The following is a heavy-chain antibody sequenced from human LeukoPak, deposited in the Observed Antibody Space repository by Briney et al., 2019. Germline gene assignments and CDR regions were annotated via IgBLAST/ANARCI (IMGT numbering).Heavy chain of an antibody. CDR1: GGSISRSTYY. Sequence: SETLSLTCTVSGGSISRSTYYWGWIRQPPGKGLEWIGSLYSSGSTYYNPSLKSRVTISVDTSKNQFSLKLNSVTAADTAVYYCARLFNLRPYSSSWYMGAYFDYWGQGTLVTVSS. CDR2: LYSSGST. J-gene: IGHJ4*02. CDR3: ARLFNLRPYSSSWYMGAYFDY. V-gene: IGHV4-39*07. D-gene: IGHD6-13*01.